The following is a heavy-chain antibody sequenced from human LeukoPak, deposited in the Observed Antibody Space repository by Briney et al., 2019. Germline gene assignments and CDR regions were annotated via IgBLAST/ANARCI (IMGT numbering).Heavy chain of an antibody. CDR3: ARAHRYCSGGSCYSVPDY. D-gene: IGHD2-15*01. CDR2: ISYDGSNK. Sequence: PGGSLRLSCAASGFTFSSYGMPWVRQAPGKGLEWVAVISYDGSNKYYADSVKGRFTISRDNSKNTLYLQMNSLRAEDTAVYYCARAHRYCSGGSCYSVPDYWGQGTLVTVSS. J-gene: IGHJ4*02. V-gene: IGHV3-30*03. CDR1: GFTFSSYG.